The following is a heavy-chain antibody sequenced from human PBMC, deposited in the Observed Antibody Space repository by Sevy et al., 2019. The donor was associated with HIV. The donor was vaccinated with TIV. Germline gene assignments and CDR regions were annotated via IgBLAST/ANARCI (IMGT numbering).Heavy chain of an antibody. CDR1: GLTFSSYW. V-gene: IGHV3-74*01. J-gene: IGHJ6*03. Sequence: GGSLRLSCAASGLTFSSYWMHWVRQAPGKGLVWVSCINSDGSSTSYADSVKGRFTISRDNAKNTLYLQMNSLRAEDTAVYYCARVLLWFGEPSYYMDVWGKGTTVTVSS. CDR2: INSDGSST. D-gene: IGHD3-10*01. CDR3: ARVLLWFGEPSYYMDV.